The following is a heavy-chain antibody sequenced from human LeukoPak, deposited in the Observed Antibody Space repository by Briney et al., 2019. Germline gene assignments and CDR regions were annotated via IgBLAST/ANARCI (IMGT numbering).Heavy chain of an antibody. CDR1: GFTFDGYA. D-gene: IGHD3-22*01. J-gene: IGHJ4*02. Sequence: GGSLRLSCAASGFTFDGYAMNWVRQAPGKGLEWVSGISWNSGSIGYADSVKGRFTISRDNAKNSLYLQMNSLRAEDTALYYCAKDKTPYYDSSGYPDYWGQGTLVTVSS. V-gene: IGHV3-9*01. CDR2: ISWNSGSI. CDR3: AKDKTPYYDSSGYPDY.